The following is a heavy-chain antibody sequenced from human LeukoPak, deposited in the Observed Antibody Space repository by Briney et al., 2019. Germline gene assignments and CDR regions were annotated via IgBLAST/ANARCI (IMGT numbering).Heavy chain of an antibody. CDR2: IIPILGIA. Sequence: SGKVSCKASGGTFSSYAISWVRQAPGQGLEWMGRIIPILGIANYAQKFQGRVTITADKSTSTAYMELRSLRSDDTAVYYCARGGYFWSGYYTGDTGGYWGQGTLVTVSS. CDR3: ARGGYFWSGYYTGDTGGY. V-gene: IGHV1-69*04. CDR1: GGTFSSYA. D-gene: IGHD3-3*01. J-gene: IGHJ4*02.